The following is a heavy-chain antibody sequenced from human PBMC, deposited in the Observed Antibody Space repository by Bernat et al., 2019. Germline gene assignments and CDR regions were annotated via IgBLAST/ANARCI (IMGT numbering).Heavy chain of an antibody. CDR3: ARDQSDTDTAFGD. V-gene: IGHV3-74*01. CDR1: GFTFSSYW. Sequence: EVQLVESGGGLVQPGGSLRLSCAASGFTFSSYWMHWVHQAPGKGLVWVSRINSDGRSTSYADSVKGRFTISRDNAKNTLYLQMNSLRAEDTAVYYCARDQSDTDTAFGDWGQGTLVTVSS. D-gene: IGHD5-18*01. J-gene: IGHJ4*02. CDR2: INSDGRST.